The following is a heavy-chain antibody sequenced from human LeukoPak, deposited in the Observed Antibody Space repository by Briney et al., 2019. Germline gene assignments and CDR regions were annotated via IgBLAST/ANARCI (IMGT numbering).Heavy chain of an antibody. V-gene: IGHV1-2*02. J-gene: IGHJ4*02. CDR1: GYTFTGYY. CDR3: ARGYNIVVVPAAIDFDY. Sequence: ASVKVSCKASGYTFTGYYMHWVRQAPGQGLEWTGWMNPNSGGTNYAQKFQGRVTMTRDTSISTAYMELSRLRSGDTAVYYCARGYNIVVVPAAIDFDYWGQGTLVTVSS. CDR2: MNPNSGGT. D-gene: IGHD2-2*01.